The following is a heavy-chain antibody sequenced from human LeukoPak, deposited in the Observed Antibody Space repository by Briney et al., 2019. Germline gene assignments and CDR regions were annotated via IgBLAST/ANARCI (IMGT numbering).Heavy chain of an antibody. CDR1: GGSISSSSYY. CDR2: IYTSGST. Sequence: SETLSLTCTVSGGSISSSSYYWGWIRQPPGKGLEWIGSIYTSGSTNYNPSLKSRVTMSVDTSKNQFSLKLSSVTAADTAVYYCARDPYYYGSGSYSRRFDPWGQGTLVTVSS. CDR3: ARDPYYYGSGSYSRRFDP. D-gene: IGHD3-10*01. J-gene: IGHJ5*02. V-gene: IGHV4-39*07.